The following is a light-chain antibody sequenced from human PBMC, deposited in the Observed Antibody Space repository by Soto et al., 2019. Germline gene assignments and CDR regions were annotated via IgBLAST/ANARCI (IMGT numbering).Light chain of an antibody. CDR2: GAS. CDR3: QQYNNWPPWT. CDR1: QSVSSN. Sequence: EIVLTQSPATLSVSPWERATLSCRASQSVSSNLAWYQQTPGQAPRLLLYGASTRATGIPARFSGSGSGTEFTLTISSLQSADFAVYYCQQYNNWPPWTFGQGTKVDI. J-gene: IGKJ1*01. V-gene: IGKV3-15*01.